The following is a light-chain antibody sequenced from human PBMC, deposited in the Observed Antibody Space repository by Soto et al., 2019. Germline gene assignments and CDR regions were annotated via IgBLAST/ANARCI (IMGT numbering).Light chain of an antibody. V-gene: IGLV1-44*01. J-gene: IGLJ2*01. CDR1: SSNIGSNT. CDR3: AAWDDSLNGVL. CDR2: TSN. Sequence: QSVLTQPPSASGTPGQRVTISCSGSSSNIGSNTVNWYQQLPGTAPKLLIHTSNQRPSGVPDRFSGSKSGTSASLAICGLQSEDEADYYCAAWDDSLNGVLFGGGTKLTVL.